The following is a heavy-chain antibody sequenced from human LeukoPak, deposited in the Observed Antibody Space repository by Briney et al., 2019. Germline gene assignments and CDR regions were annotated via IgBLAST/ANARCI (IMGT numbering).Heavy chain of an antibody. CDR2: INPNSGGT. CDR1: GYTFTGYY. Sequence: ASVKVSCKASGYTFTGYYMHWVRQAPGQGLEWMGWINPNSGGTNYAQKFQGRVTMTRDTSISTAYMELSRLRSDDTAVNYCARAYGSGSPNDAFDIWGQGTMVTVSS. D-gene: IGHD3-10*01. J-gene: IGHJ3*02. V-gene: IGHV1-2*02. CDR3: ARAYGSGSPNDAFDI.